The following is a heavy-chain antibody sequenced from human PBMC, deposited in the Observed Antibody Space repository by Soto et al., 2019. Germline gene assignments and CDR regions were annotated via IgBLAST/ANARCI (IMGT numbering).Heavy chain of an antibody. D-gene: IGHD3-22*01. CDR2: IYYSGST. CDR3: ASQSTGYPYYFNY. V-gene: IGHV4-59*08. CDR1: GGSISSYY. Sequence: SETLSLTCTVSGGSISSYYWSWIRQPPGKGLECVGYIYYSGSTNYNPSLKSRVTISVDTSKNQFSLKLSSVTAADTAVYYCASQSTGYPYYFNYWGQGTLVTVSS. J-gene: IGHJ4*02.